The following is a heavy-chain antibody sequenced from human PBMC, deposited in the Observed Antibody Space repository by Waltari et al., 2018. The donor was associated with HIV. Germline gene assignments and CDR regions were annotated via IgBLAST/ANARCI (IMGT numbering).Heavy chain of an antibody. V-gene: IGHV4-59*11. J-gene: IGHJ2*01. CDR1: DGSMRHHY. CDR3: ARGSGLKVTLDWYFDV. Sequence: QVELQESGPGLVKPSETLSLTCTVSDGSMRHHYWSWIRQYPGKGLAWIGYIYYSGTTKDNHSLRSRVPISVDTSKTQFSLKLTSVTAADTAVYYCARGSGLKVTLDWYFDVWGRGTLLTVSS. CDR2: IYYSGTT.